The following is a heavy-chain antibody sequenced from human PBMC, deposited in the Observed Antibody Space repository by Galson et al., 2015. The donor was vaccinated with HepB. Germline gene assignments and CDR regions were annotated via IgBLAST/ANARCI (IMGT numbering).Heavy chain of an antibody. V-gene: IGHV3-15*01. CDR1: GFTFSNAW. Sequence: SLRLSCAAAGFTFSNAWMSWVRQAPGKGLEWVGRIKSKTDGGTTDYAAPVRGRFTISRDDSRSTLFVQMNGLTTEDTAVYYCTTFSPLVVAPPKFHWGQGTLSPSRQ. CDR2: IKSKTDGGTT. J-gene: IGHJ4*02. CDR3: TTFSPLVVAPPKFH. D-gene: IGHD3-22*01.